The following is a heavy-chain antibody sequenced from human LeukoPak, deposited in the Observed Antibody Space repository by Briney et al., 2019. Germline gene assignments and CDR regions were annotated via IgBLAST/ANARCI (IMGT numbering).Heavy chain of an antibody. CDR2: MKQDGSEK. CDR1: GFTFSRSW. Sequence: GGSLRLSCAASGFTFSRSWMNWVRQAPGKGLEWVANMKQDGSEKFYVDSVKGRFTISSDNAKNSLYLQMNSLRAEDTAVYYCARQGGDYYDSSGYDYWGQGTLVTVSS. CDR3: ARQGGDYYDSSGYDY. V-gene: IGHV3-7*02. D-gene: IGHD3-22*01. J-gene: IGHJ4*02.